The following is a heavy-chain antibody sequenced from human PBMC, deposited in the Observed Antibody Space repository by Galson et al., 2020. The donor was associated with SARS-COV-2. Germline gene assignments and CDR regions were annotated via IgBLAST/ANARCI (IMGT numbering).Heavy chain of an antibody. V-gene: IGHV4-34*01. Sequence: PSETLSLTCSVSGSLNDYYWSWIRQSPGKGLEWIGEVNHGGSTNYNPSLKSRVTISVDTSKNQFSLGLSSVVAADTAVYYCTRGNFDSRTMDVWGQGTTVTVSS. CDR2: VNHGGST. CDR3: TRGNFDSRTMDV. D-gene: IGHD3-3*01. CDR1: GSLNDYY. J-gene: IGHJ6*02.